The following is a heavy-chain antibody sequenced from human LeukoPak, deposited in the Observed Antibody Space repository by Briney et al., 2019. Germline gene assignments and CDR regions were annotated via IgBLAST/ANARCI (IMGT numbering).Heavy chain of an antibody. CDR3: ARDTVNGPFVISLDF. J-gene: IGHJ4*02. CDR2: ISSGGNTK. Sequence: GGSLRLSCAASGFSFSSSEMNWVRQAPGKGPEWVSHISSGGNTKYYADSVRGRFTMSRDNAKNLLYLQMNSLRDEDTAVYYCARDTVNGPFVISLDFWGQGALVTVSS. CDR1: GFSFSSSE. V-gene: IGHV3-48*03. D-gene: IGHD2-8*01.